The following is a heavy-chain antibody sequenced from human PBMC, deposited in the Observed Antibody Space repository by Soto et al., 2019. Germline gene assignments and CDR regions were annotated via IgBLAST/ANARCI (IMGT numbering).Heavy chain of an antibody. D-gene: IGHD1-26*01. J-gene: IGHJ4*02. CDR3: ARYSPKTNIVGAVTYYFDY. V-gene: IGHV3-48*02. CDR2: ISSSSSTI. CDR1: GFTFSSYS. Sequence: GGSLRLSCAASGFTFSSYSMNWVRQAPGKGLEWVSYISSSSSTIYYADSVKGRFTISRDNAKNSLYLQMNSLRDEDTAVYYCARYSPKTNIVGAVTYYFDYWGQGTLVTVSS.